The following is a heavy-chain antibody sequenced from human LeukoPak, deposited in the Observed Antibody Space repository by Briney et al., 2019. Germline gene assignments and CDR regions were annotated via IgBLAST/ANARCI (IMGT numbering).Heavy chain of an antibody. CDR1: GYTFTSYY. D-gene: IGHD4-17*01. Sequence: ASVKVSCKASGYTFTSYYMHWVRQAPGQGLEWMGWINPDSGGTNYAQKFQGRVTMTRDTSISTAYMELSRLRSDDTAVYYCARVHYGDYDDAFDIWGQGTMVTVSS. CDR2: INPDSGGT. CDR3: ARVHYGDYDDAFDI. V-gene: IGHV1-2*02. J-gene: IGHJ3*02.